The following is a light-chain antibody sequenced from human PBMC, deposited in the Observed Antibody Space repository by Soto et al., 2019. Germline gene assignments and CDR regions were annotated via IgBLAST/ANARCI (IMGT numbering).Light chain of an antibody. CDR2: TAS. V-gene: IGKV1-39*01. J-gene: IGKJ3*01. CDR1: QNINFY. CDR3: QQSHIIPHT. Sequence: DIQMTQSPSSLSASVGDRVTITCRSSQNINFYLNWYQQKPGKAPILLIYTASSLQSGVPSRFSGSGSATDFTLTISSLQPEDFATYYCQQSHIIPHTFGLGTKVDIK.